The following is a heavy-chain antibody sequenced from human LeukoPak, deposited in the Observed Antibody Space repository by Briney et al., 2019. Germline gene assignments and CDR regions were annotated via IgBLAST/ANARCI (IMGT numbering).Heavy chain of an antibody. J-gene: IGHJ5*02. V-gene: IGHV1-18*01. CDR3: ARDGRGHWDTSRWYLGNWFDP. D-gene: IGHD6-13*01. CDR2: ISTYDANT. Sequence: ASVKVSCKASGYTFTSYGINWVRQAPGQGREWMGWISTYDANTGYAQKLQGRVTMTTDTSTSTAYMEVRSLRSDDTAVYYCARDGRGHWDTSRWYLGNWFDPWGQGTLVTVSS. CDR1: GYTFTSYG.